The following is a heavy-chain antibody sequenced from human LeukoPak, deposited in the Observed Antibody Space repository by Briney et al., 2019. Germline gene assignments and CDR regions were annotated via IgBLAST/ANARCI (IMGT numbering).Heavy chain of an antibody. D-gene: IGHD3-10*01. CDR2: IYHSGRT. Sequence: SETLSLTCTVSGYSISSGYYWGWIRQPPGKGLEWIGSIYHSGRTYCNPSLKSRVTISLDTSKNQFSLKLSSVTAADTAVYYCAKSNGYGLVDIWGQGTMVTVSS. J-gene: IGHJ3*02. CDR3: AKSNGYGLVDI. CDR1: GYSISSGYY. V-gene: IGHV4-38-2*02.